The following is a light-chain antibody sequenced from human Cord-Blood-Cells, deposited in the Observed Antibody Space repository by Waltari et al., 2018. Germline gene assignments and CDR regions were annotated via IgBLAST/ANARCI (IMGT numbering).Light chain of an antibody. J-gene: IGKJ3*01. Sequence: EIVLTQSPATLSLSPGERATLSCRASQSVSSYLAWYQQKPGQAPRLLIYDASNRATGIPARFSGSGSGTDFTPTISSLEPEDFAVYYGQQRSNWPTFGPGTKVDIK. CDR1: QSVSSY. V-gene: IGKV3-11*01. CDR2: DAS. CDR3: QQRSNWPT.